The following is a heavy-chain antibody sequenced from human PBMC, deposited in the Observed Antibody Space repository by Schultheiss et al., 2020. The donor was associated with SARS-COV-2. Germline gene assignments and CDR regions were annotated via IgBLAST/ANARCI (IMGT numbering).Heavy chain of an antibody. CDR2: ISSSGCII. V-gene: IGHV3-48*03. CDR3: ARDVKVAVAGRAYYYYGMDV. Sequence: GESLKISCAASGFTFSSYEMNWVRQAPGKGLECVSDISSSGCIIYSAGSVKGRFTISRDNAKNTLYLQMNSLRAEDTAVYYCARDVKVAVAGRAYYYYGMDVWGQGTTVTVSS. D-gene: IGHD6-19*01. CDR1: GFTFSSYE. J-gene: IGHJ6*02.